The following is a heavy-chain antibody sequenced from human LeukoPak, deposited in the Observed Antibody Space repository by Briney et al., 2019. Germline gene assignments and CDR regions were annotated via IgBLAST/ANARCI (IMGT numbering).Heavy chain of an antibody. Sequence: PGGSLRLSCAASGFTFSSYAMSWVRQAPGKGLEWVSAISGSGGSTYYADSVKGRFTISRDNSKNTLYLQMNSLRAEDTAVYYCAKGTIAARHYYYYYMDVRGKGTTVTVSS. J-gene: IGHJ6*03. CDR3: AKGTIAARHYYYYYMDV. V-gene: IGHV3-23*01. D-gene: IGHD6-6*01. CDR2: ISGSGGST. CDR1: GFTFSSYA.